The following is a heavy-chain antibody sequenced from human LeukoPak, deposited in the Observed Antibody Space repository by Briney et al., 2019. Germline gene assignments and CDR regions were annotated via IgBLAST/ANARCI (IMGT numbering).Heavy chain of an antibody. V-gene: IGHV5-51*01. CDR1: GYSFTSYW. CDR3: ASQGRYYGSGSYRPWYFDL. J-gene: IGHJ2*01. Sequence: GESLKISCEGSGYSFTSYWIGWVRQMPGKGLEWMGIIYPGDSDTRYSPSFQGQVTISADKSISTAYLQWSSLKASDTAMYYCASQGRYYGSGSYRPWYFDLWGRGTLVTVSS. CDR2: IYPGDSDT. D-gene: IGHD3-10*01.